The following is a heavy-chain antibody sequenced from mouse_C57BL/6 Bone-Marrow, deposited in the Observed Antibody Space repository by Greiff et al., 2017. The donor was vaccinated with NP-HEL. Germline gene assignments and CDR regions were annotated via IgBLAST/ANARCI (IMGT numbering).Heavy chain of an antibody. D-gene: IGHD2-14*01. J-gene: IGHJ1*03. CDR2: IYPGSGST. CDR1: GYTFTSYW. Sequence: QVQLQQPGAELVKPGASVKMSCKASGYTFTSYWITWVKQRPGQGLEWIGDIYPGSGSTNYNEKFKSKATLTVATSSSTAYMKLSSLTSEDSAVYYSARTRAIGNYWYFEVWGTGTTVTVSS. V-gene: IGHV1-55*01. CDR3: ARTRAIGNYWYFEV.